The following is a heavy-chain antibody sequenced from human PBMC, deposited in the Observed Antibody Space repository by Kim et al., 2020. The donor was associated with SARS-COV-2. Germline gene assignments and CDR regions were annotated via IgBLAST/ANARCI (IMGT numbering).Heavy chain of an antibody. CDR3: ARAWEGHYDILTGPQTIDY. J-gene: IGHJ4*02. Sequence: ASVKVSCKASGYTFTGYYMHWVRQAPGQGLEWMGRINPNSGGTNYAQKFQGRVTMTRDTSISTAYMELSRLRSDDTAVYYCARAWEGHYDILTGPQTIDYWGQGTLVTVSS. D-gene: IGHD3-9*01. CDR1: GYTFTGYY. CDR2: INPNSGGT. V-gene: IGHV1-2*06.